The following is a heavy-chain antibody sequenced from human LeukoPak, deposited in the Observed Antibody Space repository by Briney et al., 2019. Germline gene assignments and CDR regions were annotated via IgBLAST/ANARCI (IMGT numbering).Heavy chain of an antibody. CDR3: AKPWLPGIAVAGTLDY. V-gene: IGHV3-23*01. CDR2: ISGSGGST. J-gene: IGHJ4*02. CDR1: GFTFSSYS. Sequence: GGSLRLSCAASGFTFSSYSMSWVRQAPGKGLGWVSAISGSGGSTYYADSVKGRFTISRDNSKNTLYLQMNSLRAEDTAVYYCAKPWLPGIAVAGTLDYWGQGTLVTVSS. D-gene: IGHD6-19*01.